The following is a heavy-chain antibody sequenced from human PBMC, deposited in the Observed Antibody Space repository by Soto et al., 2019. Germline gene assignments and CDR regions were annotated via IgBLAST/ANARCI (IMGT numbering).Heavy chain of an antibody. CDR2: IHYSGST. CDR3: ARQFSVDADYGGYFDY. CDR1: GGSINSKIYY. D-gene: IGHD4-17*01. Sequence: SETLSLTCTCSGGSINSKIYYRVLIRPPPGKGLEGIGNIHYSGSTYYDSSLKSRVTISVDTSKNQFSLKLSSVTAADTAVYYCARQFSVDADYGGYFDYWGRGTLVTVSS. V-gene: IGHV4-39*01. J-gene: IGHJ4*02.